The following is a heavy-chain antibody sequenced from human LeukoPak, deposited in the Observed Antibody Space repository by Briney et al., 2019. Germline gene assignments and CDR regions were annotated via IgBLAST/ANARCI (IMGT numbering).Heavy chain of an antibody. J-gene: IGHJ5*02. CDR3: ARASMLRGVVNCFDP. V-gene: IGHV3-66*01. Sequence: GGSLRLSCAASGFTFSGSWMHWVRQAPGKGLEWVSLIYSGGSTYYSDSVKGRFTISRDNSKSTLYLQMNSLRAEDTAVYYCARASMLRGVVNCFDPWGQGTLVTVSS. CDR1: GFTFSGSW. CDR2: IYSGGST. D-gene: IGHD3-10*01.